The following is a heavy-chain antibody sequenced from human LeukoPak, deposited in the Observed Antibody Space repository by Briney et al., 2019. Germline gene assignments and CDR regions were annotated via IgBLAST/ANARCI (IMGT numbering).Heavy chain of an antibody. J-gene: IGHJ4*02. CDR3: AREGYSSGWYYFDY. V-gene: IGHV3-48*04. CDR1: GFAFSSYA. CDR2: ISSSSSTI. Sequence: GGSLRLSCAASGFAFSSYAMSWVRQAPGKGLEWVSYISSSSSTIYYVDSVKGRFTISRDNAKNSLYLQMNSLRAEDTAVYYCAREGYSSGWYYFDYWGQGTLVTVSS. D-gene: IGHD6-19*01.